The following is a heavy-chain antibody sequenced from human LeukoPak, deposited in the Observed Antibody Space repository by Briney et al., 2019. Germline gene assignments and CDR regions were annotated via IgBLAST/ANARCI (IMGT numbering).Heavy chain of an antibody. CDR2: IYYSGST. V-gene: IGHV4-59*12. D-gene: IGHD3-22*01. J-gene: IGHJ4*02. Sequence: SETLSLTCTVSGGSISSYYWSWIRQPPGKGLEWIGYIYYSGSTNYNPSLKSRVTISVDTSKNQFSLKLSSVTAADTAVYYCARTPIYYFDNSGYYNWGQGTLVTVSS. CDR1: GGSISSYY. CDR3: ARTPIYYFDNSGYYN.